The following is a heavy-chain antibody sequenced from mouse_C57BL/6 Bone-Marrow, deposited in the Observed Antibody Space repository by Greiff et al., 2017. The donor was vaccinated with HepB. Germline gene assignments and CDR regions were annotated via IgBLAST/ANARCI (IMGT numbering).Heavy chain of an antibody. J-gene: IGHJ4*01. V-gene: IGHV1-75*01. CDR1: GYTFTDYY. CDR3: ARKFTTVVAGNAMDY. Sequence: QVQLKQSGPELVKPGASVKISCKASGYTFTDYYISWVKQRPGQGLEWIGWIFPGSGSTYYNEKFKGKATLTVDKSSSTAYMLLSSLTSEDSAVYFCARKFTTVVAGNAMDYWGQGTSVTVSS. D-gene: IGHD1-1*01. CDR2: IFPGSGST.